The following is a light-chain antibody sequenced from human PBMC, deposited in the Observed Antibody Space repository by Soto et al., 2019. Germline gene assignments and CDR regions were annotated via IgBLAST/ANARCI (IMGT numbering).Light chain of an antibody. CDR3: RQKKNNTPPGV. CDR2: DVS. J-gene: IGLJ1*01. V-gene: IGLV2-14*01. CDR1: SSDVGGYDY. Sequence: QAVVTQPASVSGSPGQSITISCTGTSSDVGGYDYVSWYQQHPGKAPKLMIYDVSNRPSGVSNRFSGSKSGNTASLTISGPQEGDGAYYFRRQKKNNTPPGVFG.